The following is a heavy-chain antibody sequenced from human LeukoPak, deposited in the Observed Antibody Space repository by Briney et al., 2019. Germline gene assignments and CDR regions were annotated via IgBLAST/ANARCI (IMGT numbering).Heavy chain of an antibody. J-gene: IGHJ6*02. V-gene: IGHV3-23*01. Sequence: PGGSLRLSCAASGFTFSSYAMSWVRQAPGKGLEWVSAVTASAADTYYADSVKGRFTISRDNSKNTLYLQVNSLSAEDTAVYYCPKGDHYGSGTFFGNGMDVRGQGTTVTVSS. D-gene: IGHD3-10*01. CDR3: PKGDHYGSGTFFGNGMDV. CDR1: GFTFSSYA. CDR2: VTASAADT.